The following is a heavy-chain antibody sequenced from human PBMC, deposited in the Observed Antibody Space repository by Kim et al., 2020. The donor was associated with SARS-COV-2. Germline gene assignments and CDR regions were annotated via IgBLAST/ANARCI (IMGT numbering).Heavy chain of an antibody. D-gene: IGHD6-6*01. CDR3: ARGVAARPGGNWFDP. Sequence: GGSLRLSCAASGFTFSSYSMNWVRQAPGKGLEWVSYISSSSSTIYYADSVKGRFTISRDNAKNSLYLQMNSLRDEDTAVYYCARGVAARPGGNWFDPWGQGTLVTVSS. V-gene: IGHV3-48*02. CDR1: GFTFSSYS. CDR2: ISSSSSTI. J-gene: IGHJ5*02.